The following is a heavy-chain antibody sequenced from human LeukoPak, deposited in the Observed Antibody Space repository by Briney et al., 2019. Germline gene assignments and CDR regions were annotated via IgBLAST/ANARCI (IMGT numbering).Heavy chain of an antibody. CDR2: ISSSSSYI. V-gene: IGHV3-21*01. Sequence: TGGSLRLSCAASGFTFSSYSMNWVRQAPGKGLEWVSSISSSSSYIYYADSVKGRFTISRDNAKNSLYLQMNSLRAEDTAVYYCARDPYRPRYFDLWGRGTLVTVSS. CDR3: ARDPYRPRYFDL. CDR1: GFTFSSYS. J-gene: IGHJ2*01.